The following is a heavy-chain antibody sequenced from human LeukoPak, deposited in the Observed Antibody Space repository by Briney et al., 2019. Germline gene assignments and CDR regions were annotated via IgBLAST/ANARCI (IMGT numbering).Heavy chain of an antibody. D-gene: IGHD3-16*02. CDR3: ARHDSFIPF. V-gene: IGHV3-23*01. Sequence: GGSLRLSCVASGFTFSDYAMSWVRQAPGKGLEWDSGISDSGRRSYYTDSVEGRCTISRDNSKNTVSLQITTLRTADTAVYFCARHDSFIPFWGQGTLVTVTS. CDR1: GFTFSDYA. J-gene: IGHJ4*02. CDR2: ISDSGRRS.